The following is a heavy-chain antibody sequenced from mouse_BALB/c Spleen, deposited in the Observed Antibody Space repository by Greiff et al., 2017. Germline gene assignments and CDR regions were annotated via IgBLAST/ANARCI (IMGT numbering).Heavy chain of an antibody. V-gene: IGHV1S132*01. CDR1: GYTFTSYW. J-gene: IGHJ2*01. CDR2: IFPGTGTT. Sequence: VKLMESGAELVKPGASVKLSCKTSGYTFTSYWIQWVKQRPGQGLGWIGEIFPGTGTTYYNEKFKGKATLTIDTSSSTAYMQLSSLTSEDSAVYFCARGGDYWGQGTTLTVSS. CDR3: ARGGDY.